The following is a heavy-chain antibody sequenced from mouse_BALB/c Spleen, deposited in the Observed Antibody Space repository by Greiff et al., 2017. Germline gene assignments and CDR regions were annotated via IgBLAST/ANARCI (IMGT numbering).Heavy chain of an antibody. J-gene: IGHJ2*01. Sequence: VKVVESGPGLVAPSQSLSITCTVSGFSLTSYGVHWVRQPPGKGLEWLGVIWAGGSTNYNSALMSRLSISKDNSKSQVFLKMNSLQTDDTAMYYCARDRTTVVAHYFDYWGQGTTLTVSS. CDR1: GFSLTSYG. CDR3: ARDRTTVVAHYFDY. D-gene: IGHD1-1*01. CDR2: IWAGGST. V-gene: IGHV2-9*02.